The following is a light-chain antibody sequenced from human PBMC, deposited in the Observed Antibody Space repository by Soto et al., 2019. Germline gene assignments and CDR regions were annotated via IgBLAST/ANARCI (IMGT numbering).Light chain of an antibody. CDR3: QQYGSSWT. CDR1: QSVSSSY. J-gene: IGKJ1*01. Sequence: EIVLTQSPGTLSLSPGERATLSCMASQSVSSSYLAWYQQKPGQAPRLLIYGASSRATGIPDRFSGSVSGTDFTLTISILEPEDFAVYYCQQYGSSWTFGQGTKVEIK. V-gene: IGKV3-20*01. CDR2: GAS.